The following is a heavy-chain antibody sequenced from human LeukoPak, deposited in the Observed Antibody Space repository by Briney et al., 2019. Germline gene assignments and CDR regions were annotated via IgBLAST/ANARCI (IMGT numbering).Heavy chain of an antibody. Sequence: SGTLSLTCAVSGGSISSSNWWSWVRQPPGKGLEWIGEIYHSGSTNYNPSLKSRVTISVDKSKNQFSLKLSSVTAADTAVYYCARDRGSSGWQNDYWGQGTLVTVSS. CDR1: GGSISSSNW. CDR3: ARDRGSSGWQNDY. D-gene: IGHD6-19*01. J-gene: IGHJ4*02. V-gene: IGHV4-4*02. CDR2: IYHSGST.